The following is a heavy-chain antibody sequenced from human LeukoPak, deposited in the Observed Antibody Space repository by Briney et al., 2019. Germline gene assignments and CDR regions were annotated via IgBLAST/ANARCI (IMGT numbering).Heavy chain of an antibody. CDR1: GGSFSGYY. Sequence: PSETLSLTCAVYGGSFSGYYWSWIRQPPGKGLEWIGEINHSGSTNYNPSLKSRVTISVDTSKNQFSLELSSVTAADTAVYYCARAHTAMVDYWGQGTLVTVSS. CDR2: INHSGST. D-gene: IGHD5-18*01. J-gene: IGHJ4*02. V-gene: IGHV4-34*01. CDR3: ARAHTAMVDY.